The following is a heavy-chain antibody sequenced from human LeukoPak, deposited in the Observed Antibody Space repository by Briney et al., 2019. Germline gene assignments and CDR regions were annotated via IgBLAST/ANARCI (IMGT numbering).Heavy chain of an antibody. CDR3: AKTYCGGDCYPGYFDY. CDR2: ISWNSGSI. J-gene: IGHJ4*02. D-gene: IGHD2-21*02. CDR1: GFTFDDYA. Sequence: PGGSLRLSCAASGFTFDDYAMHWVRQAPGKGLEWVSGISWNSGSIGYADSVKGRFTISRDNAKNSLYLQMNSLRAEDTALYYCAKTYCGGDCYPGYFDYWGQGTLVTVSS. V-gene: IGHV3-9*01.